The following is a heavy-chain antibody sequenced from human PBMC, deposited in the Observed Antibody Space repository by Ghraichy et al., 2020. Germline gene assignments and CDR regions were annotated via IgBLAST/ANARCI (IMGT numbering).Heavy chain of an antibody. CDR3: ARDSGWVYDY. CDR2: ILSSGKDI. CDR1: GFTFSNYG. Sequence: GGSLRLSCEASGFTFSNYGMNWVRQAPGKGLEWVSFILSSGKDIYYADSVRGRFAISRDNAKNSLFLQMNSLRDEDTAVYYCARDSGWVYDYWGQGTLVTVSS. D-gene: IGHD5/OR15-5a*01. J-gene: IGHJ4*02. V-gene: IGHV3-48*02.